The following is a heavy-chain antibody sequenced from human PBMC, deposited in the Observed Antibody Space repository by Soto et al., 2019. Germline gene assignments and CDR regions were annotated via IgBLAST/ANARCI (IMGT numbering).Heavy chain of an antibody. Sequence: QVQLQESGPGLVKPSETLSLTCAVTSGSISNSEWWTWVRQPPGKGLEWIGEVHQRGSNNFNPSLKSRVTISIDKSENHFSLRLSSVTAADTAVYYCAGRMGSRPEWGQGTLVTVSS. CDR3: AGRMGSRPE. CDR2: VHQRGSN. CDR1: SGSISNSEW. J-gene: IGHJ4*02. V-gene: IGHV4-4*02. D-gene: IGHD6-13*01.